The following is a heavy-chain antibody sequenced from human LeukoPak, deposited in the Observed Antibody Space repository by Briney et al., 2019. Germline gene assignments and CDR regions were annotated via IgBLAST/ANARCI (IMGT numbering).Heavy chain of an antibody. D-gene: IGHD6-13*01. Sequence: PGGSLRLSCEASGFTFSSYGMQWVRQAPGKGLEWVSAISGSGGSTYYADSVKGRFTISRDNSKNTLYLQMNSLRAEDTAVYYCAKDRSSSWYYFDYWGQGTLVTVSS. J-gene: IGHJ4*02. CDR3: AKDRSSSWYYFDY. CDR2: ISGSGGST. V-gene: IGHV3-23*01. CDR1: GFTFSSYG.